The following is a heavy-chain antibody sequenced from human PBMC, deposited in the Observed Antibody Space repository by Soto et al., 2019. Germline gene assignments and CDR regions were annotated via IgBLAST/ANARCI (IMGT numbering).Heavy chain of an antibody. V-gene: IGHV3-33*01. D-gene: IGHD2-2*01. Sequence: QVQLVESGGGVVQPGRSLRLSCAASGFTFSSYGMHWVRQAPGKGLEWVAVIWYDGSNKYYADSVKGRFTISRDNSKNTLYLQKNSLRAEDTAVYYCARAVAPAAVFDYWGQGTLVTVSS. CDR3: ARAVAPAAVFDY. J-gene: IGHJ4*02. CDR1: GFTFSSYG. CDR2: IWYDGSNK.